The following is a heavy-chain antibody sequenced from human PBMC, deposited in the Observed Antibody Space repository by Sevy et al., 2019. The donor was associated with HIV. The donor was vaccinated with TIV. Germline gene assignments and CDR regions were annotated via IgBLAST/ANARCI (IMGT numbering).Heavy chain of an antibody. CDR2: IYPSGDST. CDR3: ANLGGGSISTRDN. CDR1: GFSFSSYE. J-gene: IGHJ4*02. D-gene: IGHD3-16*01. V-gene: IGHV3-23*01. Sequence: GGSLRLSCAASGFSFSSYEMSWVRQAPGKGLEWVSGIYPSGDSTFYADSVKGLFTISRDNSKRTLYLQMNRLGADDTAVFYCANLGGGSISTRDNWGRGTLVTVSS.